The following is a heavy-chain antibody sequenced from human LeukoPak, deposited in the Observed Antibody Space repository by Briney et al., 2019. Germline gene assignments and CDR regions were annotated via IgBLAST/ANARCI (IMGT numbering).Heavy chain of an antibody. D-gene: IGHD4-17*01. CDR2: IYSGGTT. V-gene: IGHV3-53*01. Sequence: GGSLRLSCAASGFTVSSNYMTWVRQAPGKGLEWVSVIYSGGTTYYADSVEGRFTISRDNSRDTVYLQMHSLRVEDTAVYYCARGQSGDLAFDIWGQGTLVTVSS. CDR1: GFTVSSNY. CDR3: ARGQSGDLAFDI. J-gene: IGHJ3*02.